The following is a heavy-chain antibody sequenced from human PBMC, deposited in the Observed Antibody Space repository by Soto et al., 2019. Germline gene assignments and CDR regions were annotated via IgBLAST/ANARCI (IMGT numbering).Heavy chain of an antibody. CDR1: GGSFSGYY. D-gene: IGHD3-10*01. V-gene: IGHV4-34*01. Sequence: QVQLQQWGAGLLKPSETLSLTCAVYGGSFSGYYWSWIRQPPGKGLEWIGEINHSGSTNYNPSLKSRVTISVDTSKNQFSLKLGSVTAADTAVYYCARGGYGSGSPHPNWFDPWGQGTLVTVSS. J-gene: IGHJ5*02. CDR2: INHSGST. CDR3: ARGGYGSGSPHPNWFDP.